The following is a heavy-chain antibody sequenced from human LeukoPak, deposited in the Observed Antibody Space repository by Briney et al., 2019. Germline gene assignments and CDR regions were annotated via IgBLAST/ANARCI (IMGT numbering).Heavy chain of an antibody. D-gene: IGHD1-7*01. CDR3: AKDERNWNYNLASQTYD. V-gene: IGHV3-23*01. Sequence: TGGSLRLSCAASGFNFRTYALSWVRQAPGKGLEWVSTISDSDDATYYADSVKGRFTISRANSKNTLYLQMNSLRAEDTAVYYCAKDERNWNYNLASQTYDWGQGTLVTVSS. J-gene: IGHJ4*02. CDR2: ISDSDDAT. CDR1: GFNFRTYA.